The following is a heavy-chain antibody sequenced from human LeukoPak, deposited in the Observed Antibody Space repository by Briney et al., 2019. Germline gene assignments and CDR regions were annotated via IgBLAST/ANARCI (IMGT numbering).Heavy chain of an antibody. Sequence: SQTLSLTCAISGDSVSSNSAAWNWIRKSPSRGLEWLGRTYYRSKWYNDYEVSVKSRITINPDTSKNQFSLQLNSVTPEDMAVYYCAREGDSNGFDYWGQGTLVTASS. V-gene: IGHV6-1*01. J-gene: IGHJ4*02. CDR3: AREGDSNGFDY. CDR2: TYYRSKWYN. D-gene: IGHD6-19*01. CDR1: GDSVSSNSAA.